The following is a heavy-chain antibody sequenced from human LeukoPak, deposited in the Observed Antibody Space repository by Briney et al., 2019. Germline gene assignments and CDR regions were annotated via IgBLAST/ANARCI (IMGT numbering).Heavy chain of an antibody. J-gene: IGHJ4*02. V-gene: IGHV3-9*01. CDR2: ISWNSGSI. D-gene: IGHD3-22*01. CDR3: AVSYYYDSSGYQ. CDR1: GFTFDDYA. Sequence: HPGRSLRLSCAASGFTFDDYAMHWVRQAPGKGLEWVSGISWNSGSIGYADSVKGRFTISRDNAKNSLYLQMNSLRAEDTAVYYCAVSYYYDSSGYQWGQGTLVTVSS.